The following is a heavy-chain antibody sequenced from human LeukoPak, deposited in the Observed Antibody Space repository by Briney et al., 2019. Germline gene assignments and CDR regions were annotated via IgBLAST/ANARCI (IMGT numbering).Heavy chain of an antibody. J-gene: IGHJ4*02. CDR1: GGTFSSYA. D-gene: IGHD1-14*01. CDR2: IIPIFGTA. CDR3: ARGARGEPLDY. Sequence: ASVKVSCKASGGTFSSYAISRVRQAPGQGLEWMGGIIPIFGTANYAQKFQGRVTITTDESTSTAYMELSSLRSEDTAVYYCARGARGEPLDYWGQGTLVTVSS. V-gene: IGHV1-69*05.